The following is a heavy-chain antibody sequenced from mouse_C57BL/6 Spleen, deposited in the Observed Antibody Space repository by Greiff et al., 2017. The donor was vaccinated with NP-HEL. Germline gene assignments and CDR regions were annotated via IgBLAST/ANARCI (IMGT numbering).Heavy chain of an antibody. CDR1: GYTFTSYW. J-gene: IGHJ1*03. V-gene: IGHV1-50*01. CDR3: ARGALYYGSRYFDV. Sequence: QVQLQQPGAELVKPGASVKLSCKASGYTFTSYWMQWVNQRPGQGLEWIGEIDPSDSYTNYNQKFKGKATLTVDTSSSTAYMQLSSLTSEDSAVYYCARGALYYGSRYFDVWGTGTTVTVSS. D-gene: IGHD1-1*01. CDR2: IDPSDSYT.